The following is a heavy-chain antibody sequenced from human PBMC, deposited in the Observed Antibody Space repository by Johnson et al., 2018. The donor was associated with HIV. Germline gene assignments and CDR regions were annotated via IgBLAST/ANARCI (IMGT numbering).Heavy chain of an antibody. D-gene: IGHD3-22*01. CDR3: ARESITMIVVVTHDAFDI. J-gene: IGHJ3*02. V-gene: IGHV3-11*04. CDR2: ISSSGSTI. Sequence: QVQLVESGGGLVKPGGSLRLSCAASGFTFSDYYMSWIRQAPGKGLEWVSYISSSGSTIYYADSVKGRFTLSKDNSKNTLYLQMNSLRAEDTAVYYCARESITMIVVVTHDAFDIWGLGTMVTVSS. CDR1: GFTFSDYY.